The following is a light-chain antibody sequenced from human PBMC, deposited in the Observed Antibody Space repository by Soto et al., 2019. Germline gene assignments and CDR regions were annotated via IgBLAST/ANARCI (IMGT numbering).Light chain of an antibody. CDR3: QQRSNGPPT. J-gene: IGKJ1*01. Sequence: EIVLTQSPATLSLSPGERATLSCRASQSVSSYLAWYQQKPGQAPRLLIYDASNRATGIPARFSGSGSVTDFTLTISSLEPEDFAVYYCQQRSNGPPTFGQGTKGEIK. V-gene: IGKV3-11*01. CDR1: QSVSSY. CDR2: DAS.